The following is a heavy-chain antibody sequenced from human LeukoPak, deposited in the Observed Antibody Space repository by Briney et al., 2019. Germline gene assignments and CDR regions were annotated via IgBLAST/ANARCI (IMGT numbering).Heavy chain of an antibody. CDR3: ANGRGDYERVTRFGY. Sequence: PGGSLRLSCAASGFTFSSSAMSWVRQAPGKGLEWVSGISGSGVSTYYADSVKGRFTISRDNSKNTLFLQVNSLRAEDTAIYYCANGRGDYERVTRFGYWGQGTLVTVSS. D-gene: IGHD4-17*01. CDR2: ISGSGVST. V-gene: IGHV3-23*01. J-gene: IGHJ4*02. CDR1: GFTFSSSA.